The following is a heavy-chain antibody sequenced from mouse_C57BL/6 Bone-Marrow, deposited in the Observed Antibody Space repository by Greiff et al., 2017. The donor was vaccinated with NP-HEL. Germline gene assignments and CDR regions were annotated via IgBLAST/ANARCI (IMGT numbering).Heavy chain of an antibody. Sequence: QVQLQQPVAELVKPGASVKLSCKASGYTFTSYWMQWVKQRPGKGLEWIGEIDPSDSYTNYNQKFKGKATLTVDTSSSTAYMQLSSLTSEDSAVYYCARSRGSNWDYFDYWGQGTTLTVSS. V-gene: IGHV1-50*01. CDR2: IDPSDSYT. D-gene: IGHD4-1*01. CDR3: ARSRGSNWDYFDY. J-gene: IGHJ2*01. CDR1: GYTFTSYW.